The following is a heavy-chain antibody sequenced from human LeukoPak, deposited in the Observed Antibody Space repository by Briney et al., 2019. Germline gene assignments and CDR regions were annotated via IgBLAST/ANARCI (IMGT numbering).Heavy chain of an antibody. CDR3: ARDSSGWYGYFDY. V-gene: IGHV3-66*01. D-gene: IGHD6-19*01. CDR1: GFTVSSNY. Sequence: GGSLRLSCAASGFTVSSNYMSWVRQAPGKGLEWVPVIYSGGSTYYADSVKGRFTISRDNSKNTLYLQMNSLRAEDTAVYYCARDSSGWYGYFDYWGQGTLVTVSS. J-gene: IGHJ4*02. CDR2: IYSGGST.